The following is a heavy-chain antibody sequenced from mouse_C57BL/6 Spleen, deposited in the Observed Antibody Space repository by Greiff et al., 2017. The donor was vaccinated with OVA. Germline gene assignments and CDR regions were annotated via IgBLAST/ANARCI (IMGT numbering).Heavy chain of an antibody. J-gene: IGHJ3*01. CDR1: GYSFTDYN. Sequence: EVQLQQSGPELVKPGASVKISCKASGYSFTDYNMNWVKQSNGKSLEWIGVINPNYGTTSYNQKFKGKATLTVDQSSSTAYMQLNSLTSEDSAVYYCARGTFTTVVAKDFAYWGQGTLVTVSA. V-gene: IGHV1-39*01. CDR2: INPNYGTT. CDR3: ARGTFTTVVAKDFAY. D-gene: IGHD1-1*01.